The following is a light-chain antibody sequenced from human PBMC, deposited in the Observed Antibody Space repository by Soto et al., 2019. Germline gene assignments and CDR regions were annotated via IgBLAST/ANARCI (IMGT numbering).Light chain of an antibody. V-gene: IGLV2-14*01. J-gene: IGLJ2*01. CDR2: DVS. Sequence: QSALTQPASVSGSPGQSITISCSGTSSDVGAYNFVSWYQQHPGKAPKVMIYDVSNRPSGVSYRFSGSKSGNTASLTISRFRAEDEADDYCASYTSSNTLDMIFGGGTTLTVL. CDR3: ASYTSSNTLDMI. CDR1: SSDVGAYNF.